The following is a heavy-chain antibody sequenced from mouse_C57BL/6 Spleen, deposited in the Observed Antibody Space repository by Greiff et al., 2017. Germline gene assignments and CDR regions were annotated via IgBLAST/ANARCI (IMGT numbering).Heavy chain of an antibody. Sequence: QVQLKQSGAELARPGASVKLSCKASGYTFTSYGISWVKQRTGQGLEWIGEIYPRSGNTYYNEKFKGKATLTADKSSSTAYMELRSLTSEDSAVYFCARGTTVGGYYAMDYWGQGTSVTVSS. CDR1: GYTFTSYG. D-gene: IGHD1-1*01. J-gene: IGHJ4*01. V-gene: IGHV1-81*01. CDR3: ARGTTVGGYYAMDY. CDR2: IYPRSGNT.